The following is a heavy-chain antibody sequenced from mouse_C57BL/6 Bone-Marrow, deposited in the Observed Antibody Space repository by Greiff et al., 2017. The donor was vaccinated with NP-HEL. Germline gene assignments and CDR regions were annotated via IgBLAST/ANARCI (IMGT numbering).Heavy chain of an antibody. CDR3: ARGGNNYYAMDY. CDR1: GYTFTSYW. J-gene: IGHJ4*01. CDR2: INPSNGGT. Sequence: QVQLQQSGTELVKPGASVKLSCKASGYTFTSYWMHWVKQRPGQGLEWIGNINPSNGGTNYNEKFKSKATLTVDKSSSTAYMQLSSLTSEDSAVYYCARGGNNYYAMDYWGQGTSVTVSS. V-gene: IGHV1-53*01. D-gene: IGHD1-1*02.